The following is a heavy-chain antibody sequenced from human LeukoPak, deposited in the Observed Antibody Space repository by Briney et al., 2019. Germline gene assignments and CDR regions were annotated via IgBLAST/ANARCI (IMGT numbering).Heavy chain of an antibody. D-gene: IGHD2-2*01. V-gene: IGHV5-51*01. CDR2: IYPGDSDT. CDR3: ARLGAHCSSTSCYWVNWFDP. CDR1: GYSFTSYW. J-gene: IGHJ5*02. Sequence: PGESLKISCKGSGYSFTSYWIGWVRQMPGKGLEWMGIIYPGDSDTRYSPSFQGQVTISADKSISTAYLQWSSLKASDTAMYYCARLGAHCSSTSCYWVNWFDPWGQGTLVTVSS.